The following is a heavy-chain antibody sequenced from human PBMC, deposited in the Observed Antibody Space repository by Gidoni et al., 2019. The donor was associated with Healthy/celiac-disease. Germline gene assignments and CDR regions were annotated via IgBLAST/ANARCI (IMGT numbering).Heavy chain of an antibody. Sequence: EVQLLESGGGLVQPGGSLRLSCAASGFTFSSYSMSWFRQAPGKGLEWVSAISGSGGSTYYADSVKGRFTISRDNSKNTLYLQMNSLRAEDTAVYYCAKEATLDDYGDYSSGMDVWGQGTTVTVSS. V-gene: IGHV3-23*01. CDR2: ISGSGGST. CDR3: AKEATLDDYGDYSSGMDV. J-gene: IGHJ6*02. CDR1: GFTFSSYS. D-gene: IGHD4-17*01.